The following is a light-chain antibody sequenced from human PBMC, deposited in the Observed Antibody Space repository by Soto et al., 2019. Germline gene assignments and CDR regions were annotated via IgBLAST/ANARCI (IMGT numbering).Light chain of an antibody. V-gene: IGKV3-15*01. Sequence: EIVMTQSPATLSVSPGERVTLSCRASESLSTYLAWYQQKPGQAPRLLIYGASTKATGIPARFSGSGSATDFTLIISSLQFVDFSVYYCQSYNDWPFTFGQGTKLEI. CDR1: ESLSTY. CDR3: QSYNDWPFT. CDR2: GAS. J-gene: IGKJ2*01.